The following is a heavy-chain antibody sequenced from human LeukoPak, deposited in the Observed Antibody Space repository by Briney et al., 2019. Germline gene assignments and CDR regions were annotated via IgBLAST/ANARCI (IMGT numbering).Heavy chain of an antibody. CDR1: GFTFSSYA. CDR3: AKELLSSYDFWSGYLFAY. CDR2: ISGSGDST. Sequence: GGALRLSCAASGFTFSSYAMSGVRQAPGRGVEGVSAISGSGDSTYYADSVKGRFTISRDNSKNTLYLQMNSLRAEDTAVYYCAKELLSSYDFWSGYLFAYWGQGTLVTVSS. D-gene: IGHD3-3*01. J-gene: IGHJ4*02. V-gene: IGHV3-23*01.